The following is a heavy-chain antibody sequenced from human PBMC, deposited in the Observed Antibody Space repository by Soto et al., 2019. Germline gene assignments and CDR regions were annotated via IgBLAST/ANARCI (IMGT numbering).Heavy chain of an antibody. Sequence: GSLRLAGSASGFAFSGHGMHWVRQAPGKGLEWVAVMSYNGNDKYYADSVKGRFTISRDNLKNTLYLQMNSLTAEDTAVYYCARAVTSSSESGEDVWGQGTTVTVSS. V-gene: IGHV3-30*03. J-gene: IGHJ6*02. CDR1: GFAFSGHG. D-gene: IGHD4-4*01. CDR3: ARAVTSSSESGEDV. CDR2: MSYNGNDK.